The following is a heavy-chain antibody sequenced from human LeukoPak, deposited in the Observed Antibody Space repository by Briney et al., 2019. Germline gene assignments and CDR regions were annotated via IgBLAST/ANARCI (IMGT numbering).Heavy chain of an antibody. V-gene: IGHV3-23*01. CDR2: FSASDGSR. Sequence: GGTLRLSCEASGFSFSSYGMSWVRQAPGEGLEWVSGFSASDGSRYYADSVKGRFTISRDNSKNTLYLQMNSLRAEDAAVYYCAKNIGGFDYWGQGTLVTVSS. CDR1: GFSFSSYG. J-gene: IGHJ4*02. CDR3: AKNIGGFDY. D-gene: IGHD4-23*01.